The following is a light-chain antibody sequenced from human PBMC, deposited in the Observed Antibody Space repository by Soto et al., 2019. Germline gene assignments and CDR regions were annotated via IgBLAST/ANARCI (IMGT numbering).Light chain of an antibody. J-gene: IGKJ4*01. Sequence: EFVLTQSPGTLSLSPGERATLSCRASQTVRSNYLAWYQQKPGQAPRLLIYDASSRATGFPDRFSGGGSGTDFPLTICRLEPEDFAVYYCQQFSSYPLTFGGGTKVDI. V-gene: IGKV3-20*01. CDR2: DAS. CDR1: QTVRSNY. CDR3: QQFSSYPLT.